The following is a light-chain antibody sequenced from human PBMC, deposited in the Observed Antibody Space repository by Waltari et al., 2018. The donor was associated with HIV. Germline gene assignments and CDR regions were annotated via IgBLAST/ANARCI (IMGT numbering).Light chain of an antibody. CDR3: AAWDDSLIAHV. Sequence: QSVLTQPPSMSGTPGQRVTISCSGSTSTIRSNAVNWYQQLPGPAPKLLIYSDNPRPSGVPDRFSGAKSGTSASLAISGLQSDYEADYYCAAWDDSLIAHVFGPGTKVTVL. CDR2: SDN. J-gene: IGLJ1*01. CDR1: TSTIRSNA. V-gene: IGLV1-44*01.